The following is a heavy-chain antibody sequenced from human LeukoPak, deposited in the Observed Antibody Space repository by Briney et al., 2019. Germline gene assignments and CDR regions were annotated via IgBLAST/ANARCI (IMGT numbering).Heavy chain of an antibody. CDR2: INPNSGGT. V-gene: IGHV1-2*02. J-gene: IGHJ4*02. CDR3: ARGERGYDFWSGPFDY. D-gene: IGHD3-3*01. Sequence: ASVKVSCKASGYTFTGYYMHWVRQAPGQGLEWMGWINPNSGGTNYARKFQGRVTMTRDTSISTAYMELSRLRSDDTAVYYCARGERGYDFWSGPFDYWGQGTLVTVSS. CDR1: GYTFTGYY.